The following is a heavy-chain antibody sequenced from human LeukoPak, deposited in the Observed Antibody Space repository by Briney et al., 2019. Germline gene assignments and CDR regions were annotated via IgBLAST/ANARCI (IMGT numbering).Heavy chain of an antibody. Sequence: GESLKISCKGSGYNFPNYWIGWVRQMPGKGLEWMGIIYPGDSDTRYSPSFQGQVTISADKSISTAYLQWSSLEASDTAMYYCARHGPLYCSGGSCYVDYWGQGTLVTVSS. D-gene: IGHD2-15*01. CDR2: IYPGDSDT. CDR3: ARHGPLYCSGGSCYVDY. V-gene: IGHV5-51*01. J-gene: IGHJ4*02. CDR1: GYNFPNYW.